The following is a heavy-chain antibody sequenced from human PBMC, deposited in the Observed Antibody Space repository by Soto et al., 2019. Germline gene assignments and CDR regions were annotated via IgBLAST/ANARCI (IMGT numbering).Heavy chain of an antibody. Sequence: SETLSLTCAVSSGSISSSNWWSWVRQPPGKGLEWIGEIYHSGSTNYNPSLKSRVTISVDKSKNQFSLKLSSVTAADTAVYYCARAGADFWSGLDYWGQGTLVTVSS. J-gene: IGHJ4*02. CDR3: ARAGADFWSGLDY. CDR1: SGSISSSNW. CDR2: IYHSGST. D-gene: IGHD3-3*01. V-gene: IGHV4-4*02.